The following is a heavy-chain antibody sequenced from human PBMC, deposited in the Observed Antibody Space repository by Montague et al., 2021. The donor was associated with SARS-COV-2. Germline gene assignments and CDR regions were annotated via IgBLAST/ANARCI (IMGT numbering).Heavy chain of an antibody. D-gene: IGHD6-19*01. J-gene: IGHJ5*01. V-gene: IGHV4-61*01. CDR1: GDSVSRGSSY. CDR3: ARHARGGGSASWFDS. CDR2: IYYTGSR. Sequence: SETLSLTCTVSGDSVSRGSSYWSWIRQPPGKGLEWIGYIYYTGSRKYNSSLKSRLTISVDTSKNQFSLKLSSVTAADTAVYYCARHARGGGSASWFDSWGQGTLVTVSS.